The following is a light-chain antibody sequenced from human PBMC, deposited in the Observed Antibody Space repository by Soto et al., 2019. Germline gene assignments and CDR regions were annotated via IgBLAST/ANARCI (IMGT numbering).Light chain of an antibody. CDR3: QQRSNWPRT. CDR1: QRISSN. CDR2: GAS. V-gene: IGKV3-15*01. J-gene: IGKJ1*01. Sequence: GMSPSLSALSVSKKARAALSCRASQRISSNLAWYQQRPGQAPRLLIYGASTRAPGIPARFSGSGSETEFTLTISSLQSEDFAVYYCQQRSNWPRTFGQGTKVDIK.